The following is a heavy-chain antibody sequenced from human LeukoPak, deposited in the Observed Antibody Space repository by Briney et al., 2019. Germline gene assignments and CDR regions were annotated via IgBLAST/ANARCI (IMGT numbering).Heavy chain of an antibody. Sequence: GGSLRLSCAASGFTVSSNYMSWVRQAPGKGLEWVSVVYSGADTNYADSVKGRFTISRDNSKNTLHLQMNSLRAEDTAVYDCAREVAAGTHYFDYWGQGTLVTVSS. CDR3: AREVAAGTHYFDY. V-gene: IGHV3-66*01. CDR1: GFTVSSNY. D-gene: IGHD2-15*01. CDR2: VYSGADT. J-gene: IGHJ4*02.